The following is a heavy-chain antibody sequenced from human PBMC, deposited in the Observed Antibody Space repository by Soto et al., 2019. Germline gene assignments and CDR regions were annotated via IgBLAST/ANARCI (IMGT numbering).Heavy chain of an antibody. CDR2: ISYDGSNK. CDR3: AAPGYSSDY. J-gene: IGHJ4*02. CDR1: GFTFSSYA. D-gene: IGHD6-13*01. V-gene: IGHV3-30-3*01. Sequence: QVQLVESGGGVVQPGRSLRLSCAASGFTFSSYAMHWVRQAPGKGLEWVAVISYDGSNKYYADSVKGRFTISRDNSKNTLYLQMNSLRAEDTAVYYRAAPGYSSDYWGQGTLVTVSS.